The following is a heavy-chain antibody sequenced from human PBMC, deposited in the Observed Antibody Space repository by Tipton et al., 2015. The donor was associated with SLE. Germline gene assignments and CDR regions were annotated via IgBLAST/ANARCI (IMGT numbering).Heavy chain of an antibody. CDR3: ARESRGYSSTTHQGY. J-gene: IGHJ4*02. V-gene: IGHV3-7*03. CDR1: GFTFSSYW. D-gene: IGHD6-13*01. Sequence: SLRLSCAASGFTFSSYWMHWVRQAPGKGLEWVANIKQDGSEKYYVDSVKGRFTISRDNAKNSLYLQMNSLRAEDTAVYHCARESRGYSSTTHQGYWGQGTLVTVSS. CDR2: IKQDGSEK.